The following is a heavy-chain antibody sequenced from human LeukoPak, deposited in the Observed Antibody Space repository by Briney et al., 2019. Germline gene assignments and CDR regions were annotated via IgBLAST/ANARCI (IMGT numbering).Heavy chain of an antibody. Sequence: SETLSLTCTVSGGSIRSSYYYWGWIRQPPGKGLEWIGSIYDSGGTYYNPSLKSRVTISVDTSKNQFSLKLNSVTAADTAVYYCTRDSGSWTVDYWGQGTLVTVSS. CDR2: IYDSGGT. CDR1: GGSIRSSYYY. CDR3: TRDSGSWTVDY. V-gene: IGHV4-39*02. D-gene: IGHD1-26*01. J-gene: IGHJ4*02.